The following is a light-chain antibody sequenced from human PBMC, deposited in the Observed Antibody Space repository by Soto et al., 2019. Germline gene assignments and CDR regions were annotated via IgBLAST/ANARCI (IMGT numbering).Light chain of an antibody. J-gene: IGKJ1*01. CDR2: TAS. Sequence: DIQMTQSPSTLSGSVGDRVTITCRASQTISRCLAWYQQKPGKAPKLLIYTASTLKSGVPSRFSGSGSGTEFTLTISSLQPDDFATYYCQNYNSDPEAFGQGTKVELK. CDR3: QNYNSDPEA. CDR1: QTISRC. V-gene: IGKV1-5*03.